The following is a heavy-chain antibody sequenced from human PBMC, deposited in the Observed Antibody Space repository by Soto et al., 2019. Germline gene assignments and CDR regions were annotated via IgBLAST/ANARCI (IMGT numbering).Heavy chain of an antibody. Sequence: VASVKVSCKVSGYTLTELSMHWVRQAPGKGLEWMGGFDPEDGETIYAQKFQGRVTMTEDTSTDTAYMELSSLRAEDTAVYYCAKGLLIMVRRVIIPPQYYYGMDVWGQGTTVTVSS. V-gene: IGHV1-24*01. CDR1: GYTLTELS. CDR2: FDPEDGET. CDR3: AKGLLIMVRRVIIPPQYYYGMDV. D-gene: IGHD3-10*01. J-gene: IGHJ6*02.